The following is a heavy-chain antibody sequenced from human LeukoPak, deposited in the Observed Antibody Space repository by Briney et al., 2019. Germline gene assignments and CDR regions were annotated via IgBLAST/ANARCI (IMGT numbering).Heavy chain of an antibody. Sequence: PWGSLRLSCAASGFTFSSYAMHWVRQAPGKGLEWVAFIRYDGNNKNYADSAKGRFTISRDNSKDTLYLQMNSLRAEDTAVYYCAKGDDYGANTRLPKFNWFDPWGQGTLVTVSS. J-gene: IGHJ5*02. V-gene: IGHV3-30*02. D-gene: IGHD4-23*01. CDR1: GFTFSSYA. CDR3: AKGDDYGANTRLPKFNWFDP. CDR2: IRYDGNNK.